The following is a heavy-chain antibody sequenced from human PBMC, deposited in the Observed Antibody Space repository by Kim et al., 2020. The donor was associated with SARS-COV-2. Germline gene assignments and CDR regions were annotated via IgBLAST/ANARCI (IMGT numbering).Heavy chain of an antibody. V-gene: IGHV6-1*01. CDR3: ARDLPTYYYGSGSYYPRLYSGMDV. CDR2: TYYRSKWYN. D-gene: IGHD3-10*01. J-gene: IGHJ6*02. CDR1: GDSVSSNSAA. Sequence: SQTLSLTCAISGDSVSSNSAAWNWIRQSPSRGLEWLGRTYYRSKWYNDYAVSVKSRITINPDTSKNQFSLQLNSVTPEDTAVYYCARDLPTYYYGSGSYYPRLYSGMDVWGQGTTVTVSS.